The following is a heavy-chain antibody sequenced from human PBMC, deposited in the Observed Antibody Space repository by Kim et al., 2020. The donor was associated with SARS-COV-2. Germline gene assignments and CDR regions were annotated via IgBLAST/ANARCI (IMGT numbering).Heavy chain of an antibody. D-gene: IGHD3-22*01. J-gene: IGHJ4*02. Sequence: PSFQGQVTISADKSISTAYLQWSSLKASDTAMYYCARQYYASSGYYCDYWGQGTLVTVSS. CDR3: ARQYYASSGYYCDY. V-gene: IGHV5-51*01.